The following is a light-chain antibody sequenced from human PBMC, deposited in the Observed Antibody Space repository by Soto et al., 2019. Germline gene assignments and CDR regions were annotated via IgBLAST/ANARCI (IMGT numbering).Light chain of an antibody. CDR2: AAS. J-gene: IGKJ2*01. V-gene: IGKV3-20*01. Sequence: ENVLTQSPVTLSLSPGERATLSCRASQSVTSNKVAWFQQKPGQAPRLLIRAASSRATGIPDRFSGSGSATDFTLTISRVEPEDFAVYYCQQYGSPPPYTFGQGTKLEIK. CDR1: QSVTSNK. CDR3: QQYGSPPPYT.